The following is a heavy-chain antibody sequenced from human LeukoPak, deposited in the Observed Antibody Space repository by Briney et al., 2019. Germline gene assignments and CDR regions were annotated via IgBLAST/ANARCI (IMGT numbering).Heavy chain of an antibody. Sequence: ASVTVSFMASGYTFPSYGISWVRQAPGQGLEWMGWISAYNGNPNYAQKLQGRVTMTTDTSTSTAYMELRSLRSDDTAVYYCARDRPEWFGEFFDYWGQGTLVTVSS. V-gene: IGHV1-18*01. D-gene: IGHD3-10*01. CDR1: GYTFPSYG. CDR2: ISAYNGNP. CDR3: ARDRPEWFGEFFDY. J-gene: IGHJ4*02.